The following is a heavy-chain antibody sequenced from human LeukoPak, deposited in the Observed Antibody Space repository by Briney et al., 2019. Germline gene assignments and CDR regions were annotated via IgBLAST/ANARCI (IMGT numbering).Heavy chain of an antibody. Sequence: GGSLRLSCAASEFSVGSNYMTWVRQAPGKGLEWVSAISGSGGSTYYADSVKGRFTISRDNSKNTLYLQMNSLRAEDTAVYYCAKDRTSGWPAAFDIWGQGTMVTVSS. CDR2: ISGSGGST. CDR3: AKDRTSGWPAAFDI. CDR1: EFSVGSNY. D-gene: IGHD6-19*01. J-gene: IGHJ3*02. V-gene: IGHV3-23*01.